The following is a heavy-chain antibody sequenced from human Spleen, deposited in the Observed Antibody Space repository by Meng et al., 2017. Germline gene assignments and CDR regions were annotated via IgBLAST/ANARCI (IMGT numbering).Heavy chain of an antibody. D-gene: IGHD6-19*01. J-gene: IGHJ6*02. CDR1: GFTFSSYW. Sequence: GGSLRLSCAASGFTFSSYWMSWVRQAPGKGLEWVANIEQDGSEKYYVDSVKGRFTTSRDNAKNSLYLQMDSLRAEDTALYYCARATVAGTPFHTPFNYYYGMDVWGQGTTVTVSS. CDR3: ARATVAGTPFHTPFNYYYGMDV. V-gene: IGHV3-7*03. CDR2: IEQDGSEK.